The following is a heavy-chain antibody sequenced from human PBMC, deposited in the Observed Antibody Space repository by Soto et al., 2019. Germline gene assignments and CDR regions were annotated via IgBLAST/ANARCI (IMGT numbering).Heavy chain of an antibody. CDR2: IIPIFGTA. D-gene: IGHD2-21*02. CDR1: GGTSSSYA. Sequence: QVQLVQSGAEVKKPGSSVKVSCKASGGTSSSYAISWVRQAPGQGLEWMGGIIPIFGTANYAQKFQGRVTITADESTSTAYMELSSLRSEDTAVYYCAREIRAHCGGDCYFLNWYFDLWGRGTLVTVSS. J-gene: IGHJ2*01. V-gene: IGHV1-69*12. CDR3: AREIRAHCGGDCYFLNWYFDL.